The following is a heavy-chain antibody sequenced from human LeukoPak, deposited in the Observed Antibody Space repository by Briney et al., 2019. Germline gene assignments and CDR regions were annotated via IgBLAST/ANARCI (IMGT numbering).Heavy chain of an antibody. CDR1: GFTFDDYA. V-gene: IGHV3-43*02. CDR3: AKALSTITWFDS. Sequence: GGSLRLSCAASGFTFDDYAVHWVRQAPGKGLEWVSLISGDGGTTYYANSVKGRFTISRDNSKNSLYLQMNSLRTEDTALYYCAKALSTITWFDSWGQGTLVTVSS. CDR2: ISGDGGTT. D-gene: IGHD5/OR15-5a*01. J-gene: IGHJ5*01.